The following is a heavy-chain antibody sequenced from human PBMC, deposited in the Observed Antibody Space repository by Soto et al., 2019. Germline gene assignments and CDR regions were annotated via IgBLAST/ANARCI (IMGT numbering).Heavy chain of an antibody. Sequence: PGGSLRLSCAASGFTFSNAWMSWVRQAPGKGLEWVGRIKSKTDGGTTDYAAPVKGRFTISRDDSKNTLYLQMNSLRAEDTAVYYCAKDSEKDIVLVVAASPTDYWGQGTLVTVSS. D-gene: IGHD2-15*01. CDR1: GFTFSNAW. CDR2: IKSKTDGGTT. V-gene: IGHV3-15*01. CDR3: AKDSEKDIVLVVAASPTDY. J-gene: IGHJ4*02.